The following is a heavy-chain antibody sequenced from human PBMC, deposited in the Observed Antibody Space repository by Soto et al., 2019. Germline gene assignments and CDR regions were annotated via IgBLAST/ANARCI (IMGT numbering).Heavy chain of an antibody. CDR3: ATAYSSSWYADLQH. D-gene: IGHD6-13*01. J-gene: IGHJ1*01. V-gene: IGHV1-24*01. CDR1: GYTLTELS. Sequence: ASVKVSCKVSGYTLTELSMHWVRQAPGKGLEWMGGFDPEDGETIYAQKFQGRVTMTEDTSTDTAYMELSSLRSEDTAVYYCATAYSSSWYADLQHWGQGTLVTVSS. CDR2: FDPEDGET.